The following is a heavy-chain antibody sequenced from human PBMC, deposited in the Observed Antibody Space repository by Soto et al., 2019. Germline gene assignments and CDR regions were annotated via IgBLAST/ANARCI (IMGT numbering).Heavy chain of an antibody. CDR1: GYSFTSYW. V-gene: IGHV5-10-1*03. D-gene: IGHD3-22*01. Sequence: EVQLVQSGAEVKKPGESLRISCKGSGYSFTSYWISWVRQMPGNGLEWVGRIDPSDSYTNYSPSFQGHVTISADKSISTAYLQWSSLKASDTAMYYCARRHYDSSGYYDPDYWGQGTLVTVSS. J-gene: IGHJ4*02. CDR2: IDPSDSYT. CDR3: ARRHYDSSGYYDPDY.